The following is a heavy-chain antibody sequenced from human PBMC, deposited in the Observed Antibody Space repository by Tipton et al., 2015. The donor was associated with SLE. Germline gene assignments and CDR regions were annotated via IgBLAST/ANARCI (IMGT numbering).Heavy chain of an antibody. D-gene: IGHD5-24*01. CDR3: AKGGEMATIPYYFDC. J-gene: IGHJ4*02. CDR1: GFTFSSYA. Sequence: SLRLSCAASGFTFSSYAMSWVRQAPGKGLEWVSAISGSGGSTYYADSVKGRFTISRDNSKNTLYLQMNSLRAEDTAVYYCAKGGEMATIPYYFDCWGQGTLVPVSS. V-gene: IGHV3-23*01. CDR2: ISGSGGST.